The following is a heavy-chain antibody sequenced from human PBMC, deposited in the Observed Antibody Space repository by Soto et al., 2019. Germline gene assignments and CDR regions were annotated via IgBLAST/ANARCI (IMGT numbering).Heavy chain of an antibody. V-gene: IGHV5-51*01. Sequence: LGESLKISCKGSGYRFTSYWIGWVRQMPGKGLEWMGTIYPGGSDTRYSPSFQGQVTISADKSTTTAYLQWSGLKASDTAMYYCARRYNAYYFDYWGQGISVTVSS. CDR3: ARRYNAYYFDY. CDR1: GYRFTSYW. J-gene: IGHJ4*02. D-gene: IGHD1-1*01. CDR2: IYPGGSDT.